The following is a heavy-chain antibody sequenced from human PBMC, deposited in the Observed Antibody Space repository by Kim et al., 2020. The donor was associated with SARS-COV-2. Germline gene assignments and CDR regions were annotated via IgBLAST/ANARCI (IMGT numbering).Heavy chain of an antibody. V-gene: IGHV1-18*01. CDR3: ARDGVSFSTSDFDNTGYLDAFDM. Sequence: ASVKVSCRAYGYTFINYGISWVRQAPGQGLEWMGWIGPYKGYTKYAQNFQGRVTMTTDTSTDTAFMELRSLRSDDTAVYYCARDGVSFSTSDFDNTGYLDAFDMWGQGTKVTVAS. CDR2: IGPYKGYT. J-gene: IGHJ3*02. CDR1: GYTFINYG. D-gene: IGHD5-18*01.